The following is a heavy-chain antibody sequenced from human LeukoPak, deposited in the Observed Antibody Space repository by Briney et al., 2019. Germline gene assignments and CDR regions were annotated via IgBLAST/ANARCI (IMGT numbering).Heavy chain of an antibody. CDR2: ISAYNGNT. CDR3: ARGELWFGESYYFDY. Sequence: GASVKVSCKASGYTFTGYGISWVRQAPGQGLEWMGWISAYNGNTNYAQKLQGRVTMTTDTSTSTAYMELRSLRSDDTAVYYCARGELWFGESYYFDYWGQGTLVTVSS. D-gene: IGHD3-10*01. CDR1: GYTFTGYG. J-gene: IGHJ4*02. V-gene: IGHV1-18*01.